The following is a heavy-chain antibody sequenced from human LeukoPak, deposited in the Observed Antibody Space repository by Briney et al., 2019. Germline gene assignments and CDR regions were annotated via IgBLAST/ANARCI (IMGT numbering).Heavy chain of an antibody. D-gene: IGHD6-19*01. Sequence: KPSETLSLTCTVWGGSICIYYGMCLRQPPGKGLEWLGYIYYSGSTNYNPSLKSRVTISVDTSKNQFSLTLTSVTAADTAVYYCARQGGSSANDYWGQGTLVTVSS. CDR3: ARQGGSSANDY. CDR2: IYYSGST. J-gene: IGHJ4*02. CDR1: GGSICIYY. V-gene: IGHV4-59*08.